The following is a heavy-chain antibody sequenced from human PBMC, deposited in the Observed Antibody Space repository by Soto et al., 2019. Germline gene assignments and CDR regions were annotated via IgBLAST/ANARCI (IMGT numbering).Heavy chain of an antibody. CDR3: ASSASYDFWSGYRGGYAFDI. Sequence: ASVKVSCKASGYTFTSYDINWVRQATGQGLEWMGWMNPNSGNTGYAQKFQGRVTMTRNTSISTAYMELSSLRSEDTAVYYFASSASYDFWSGYRGGYAFDIWGQGTMVTVSS. CDR2: MNPNSGNT. J-gene: IGHJ3*02. CDR1: GYTFTSYD. V-gene: IGHV1-8*01. D-gene: IGHD3-3*01.